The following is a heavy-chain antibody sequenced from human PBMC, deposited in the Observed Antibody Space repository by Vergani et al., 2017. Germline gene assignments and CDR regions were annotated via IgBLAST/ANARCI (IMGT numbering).Heavy chain of an antibody. D-gene: IGHD2-2*02. CDR3: VRDGGRCAGGRCYTEAWDY. CDR2: ISFDGTNE. CDR1: GFVLNRHA. V-gene: IGHV3-30-3*01. J-gene: IGHJ4*02. Sequence: QVQLVESGGGVVQPGTSLRLSCVVSGFVLNRHAMYWVRQAPGKGLEWVVGISFDGTNEYYPDLVKGRFTISRDIAKNTLYLKVRSLRLEDTGVYHCVRDGGRCAGGRCYTEAWDYWGQGTPVTVSS.